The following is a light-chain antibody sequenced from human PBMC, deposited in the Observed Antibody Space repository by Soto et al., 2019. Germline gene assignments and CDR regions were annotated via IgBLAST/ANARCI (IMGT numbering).Light chain of an antibody. CDR3: SSYTSSSTVV. CDR2: DVS. Sequence: QSALTQPASVSGSPGQWITLSCTGTSSDVGGYNYVSWYQQHPGKAPKLMIYDVSNRPSGVSNRFSGSKSGNTASLTISGLQAEDEADYYCSSYTSSSTVVFGGGTKLTVL. V-gene: IGLV2-14*01. CDR1: SSDVGGYNY. J-gene: IGLJ2*01.